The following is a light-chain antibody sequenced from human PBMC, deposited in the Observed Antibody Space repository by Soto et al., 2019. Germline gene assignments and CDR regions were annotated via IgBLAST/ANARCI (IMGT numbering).Light chain of an antibody. Sequence: EIILTQSPDTLSLSPGERATLSCRASQSVSSNLAWYQQKPGQAPRLLIYGASTRATGIPARFSGSGSGTEFTLTISRLQSEDFAVYYCQQYNNWPAWTLGQGTKVEIK. V-gene: IGKV3-15*01. CDR2: GAS. J-gene: IGKJ1*01. CDR3: QQYNNWPAWT. CDR1: QSVSSN.